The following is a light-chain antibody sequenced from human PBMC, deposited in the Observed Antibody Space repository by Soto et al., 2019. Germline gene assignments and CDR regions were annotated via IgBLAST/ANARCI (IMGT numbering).Light chain of an antibody. Sequence: QVVLTKPAPVTGPPGQWLTISCTGTSSNGGGYNYVSWYQQHPGKAPKLMIYEVSNRPSGVSNRFSGSKSGNTAYLTISGLQVEDEAEYFCFSFTTSSTHVFGTGTKVTVL. CDR1: SSNGGGYNY. CDR3: FSFTTSSTHV. J-gene: IGLJ1*01. CDR2: EVS. V-gene: IGLV2-14*01.